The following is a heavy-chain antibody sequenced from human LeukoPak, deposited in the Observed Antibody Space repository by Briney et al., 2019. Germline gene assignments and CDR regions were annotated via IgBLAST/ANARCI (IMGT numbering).Heavy chain of an antibody. CDR2: IYSGGST. D-gene: IGHD6-13*01. Sequence: GGSLRLSCAASGFTVSSNYMSWVRQAPGKGLEWVSVIYSGGSTYYADSVKGRFTISRDNSKNTLYLQMDSLRTEDTALYYCARARSYSSPLDYWGQGTLLTVSS. V-gene: IGHV3-53*05. J-gene: IGHJ4*02. CDR3: ARARSYSSPLDY. CDR1: GFTVSSNY.